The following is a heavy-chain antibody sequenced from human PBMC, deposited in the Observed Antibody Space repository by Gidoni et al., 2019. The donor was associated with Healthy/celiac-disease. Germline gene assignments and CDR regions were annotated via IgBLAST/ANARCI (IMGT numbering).Heavy chain of an antibody. CDR1: ALTFRRYA. D-gene: IGHD3-10*01. CDR3: AREGYYGSGSYFFDY. J-gene: IGHJ4*02. Sequence: QVQLVTSAGGAVQPGRPRSLSWAASALTFRRYAMHWVRQAPGKGLAWVAVISDDGSNKYYADSVKGRFTISRDNSKNTLYLQMNSLRAEDTAVYYCAREGYYGSGSYFFDYWGQGTLVTVSS. CDR2: ISDDGSNK. V-gene: IGHV3-30*04.